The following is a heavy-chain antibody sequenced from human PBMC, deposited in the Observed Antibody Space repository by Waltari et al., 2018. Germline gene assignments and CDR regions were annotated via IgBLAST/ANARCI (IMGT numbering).Heavy chain of an antibody. CDR1: GGSISSSSYY. CDR3: AKTEYSYGWYFDL. D-gene: IGHD5-18*01. CDR2: IYYSGST. Sequence: QLQLQESGPGLVKPSETLSLTCTVSGGSISSSSYYWGWSRQPPGKGLEWIGSIYYSGSTYYNPSLKSRVTISVDTSKNQFSLKLSSVTAADTAVYYCAKTEYSYGWYFDLWGRGTLVTVSS. J-gene: IGHJ2*01. V-gene: IGHV4-39*07.